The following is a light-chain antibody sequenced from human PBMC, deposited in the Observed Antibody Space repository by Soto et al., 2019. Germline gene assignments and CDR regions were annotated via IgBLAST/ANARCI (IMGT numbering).Light chain of an antibody. CDR1: QSCSTW. CDR2: KAS. J-gene: IGKJ1*01. Sequence: IQLTQSPSTLSASVGDRVTITCRASQSCSTWLAWHQQKPGKVPKLLIYKASFLLSGVLSRFSGSGSGTEFILTTDXLQPDNVATYICQQYKSYLAFRQGTKVDTK. V-gene: IGKV1-5*03. CDR3: QQYKSYLA.